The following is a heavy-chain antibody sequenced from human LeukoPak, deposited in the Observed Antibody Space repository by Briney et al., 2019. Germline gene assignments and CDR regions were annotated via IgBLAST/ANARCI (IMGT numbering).Heavy chain of an antibody. J-gene: IGHJ3*02. V-gene: IGHV4-59*01. CDR1: GGSISSYY. Sequence: SETLSLTCTVSGGSISSYYWSWIRQPPGKGLEWIGYIYYSGSTNYNPSLKSRVTISVDTSKNQFSLKLSSVTAADTAVYYCARSLYYYDSSGYYSGAFDIWGQGTMVTLSS. CDR2: IYYSGST. CDR3: ARSLYYYDSSGYYSGAFDI. D-gene: IGHD3-22*01.